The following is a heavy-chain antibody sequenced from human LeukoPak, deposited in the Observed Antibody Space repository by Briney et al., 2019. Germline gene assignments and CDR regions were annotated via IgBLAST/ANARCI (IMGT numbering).Heavy chain of an antibody. Sequence: GGSLRLSCAASGFTFRDYVMSWVRQAPGKGLVWVSAITSSSGSIYYADSVEGRFTISRDNSKDTLYLQMNSLRAEDTAVYYCARDCTGGSCFSDYWGQGTLVTVSS. D-gene: IGHD2-15*01. V-gene: IGHV3-23*01. CDR1: GFTFRDYV. CDR3: ARDCTGGSCFSDY. CDR2: ITSSSGSI. J-gene: IGHJ4*02.